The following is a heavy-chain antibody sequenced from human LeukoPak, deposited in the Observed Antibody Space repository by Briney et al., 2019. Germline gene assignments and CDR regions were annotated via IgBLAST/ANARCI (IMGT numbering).Heavy chain of an antibody. D-gene: IGHD3-3*01. J-gene: IGHJ6*03. CDR1: GYSFTSYW. CDR2: IYPGDSDT. CDR3: ARHTVYDLGRYYMDV. V-gene: IGHV5-51*01. Sequence: GESLKISCKGSGYSFTSYWIGWVRQMPGKGLEWMGIIYPGDSDTRYSPSFQGQVTISADKSISTAYLQWSSLKASDTAMYYCARHTVYDLGRYYMDVWGKGTTVTVSS.